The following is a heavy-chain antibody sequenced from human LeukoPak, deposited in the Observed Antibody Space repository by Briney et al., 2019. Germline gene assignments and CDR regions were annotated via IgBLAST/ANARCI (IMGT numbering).Heavy chain of an antibody. CDR2: ISGSGGST. J-gene: IGHJ4*02. CDR3: AKGRRVWGIVVVVAATLGYFDY. D-gene: IGHD2-15*01. CDR1: GFTFSSYA. V-gene: IGHV3-23*01. Sequence: GGSLRLSCAASGFTFSSYAMSWVRQAPGKWLEWVSAISGSGGSTYYADSVKGRFTISRDNSKNTLYLQMNSLRAEDTAVYYCAKGRRVWGIVVVVAATLGYFDYWGQGTLVTVSA.